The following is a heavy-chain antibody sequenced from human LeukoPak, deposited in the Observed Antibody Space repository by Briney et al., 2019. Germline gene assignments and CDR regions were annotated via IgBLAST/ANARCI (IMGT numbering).Heavy chain of an antibody. D-gene: IGHD4-17*01. V-gene: IGHV3-30*02. CDR3: AKANDYGDYGPSDY. Sequence: GGSLRLSCAASGFTFSRYGIHCVPQAPGKWLEWVSHVHFHGTNKYHLDSVTGRFTISRDNSKNTMYLQMNSLRAEDTAVYYCAKANDYGDYGPSDYWGQGTLVTVSS. CDR1: GFTFSRYG. J-gene: IGHJ4*02. CDR2: VHFHGTNK.